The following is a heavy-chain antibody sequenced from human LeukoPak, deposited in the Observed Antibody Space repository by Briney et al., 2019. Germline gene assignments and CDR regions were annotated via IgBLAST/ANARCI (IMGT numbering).Heavy chain of an antibody. Sequence: ASVKVSCKASGYIFTNFDINWVRQASGQGLEWMGWMNPNSGNTGYPQKFQGRVNITRNTSINTAFMELSSLTFDDTAVYYCTRGPGVMEIDSWGQGTLVTVSS. CDR1: GYIFTNFD. V-gene: IGHV1-8*03. J-gene: IGHJ4*02. CDR3: TRGPGVMEIDS. D-gene: IGHD2-8*01. CDR2: MNPNSGNT.